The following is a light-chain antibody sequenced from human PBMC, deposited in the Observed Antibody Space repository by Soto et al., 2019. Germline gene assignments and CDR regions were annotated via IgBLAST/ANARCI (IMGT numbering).Light chain of an antibody. CDR3: LQYGSSPYT. J-gene: IGKJ2*01. V-gene: IGKV3-20*01. CDR2: GAS. Sequence: EIVLTQSPGTLSLSPGERATLSCRASQSVSSSYLAWYQQKPGQAPRPLIYGASSRATGIPDRFSGSGSGXXXXXTISRLEPEXXAVYYCLQYGSSPYTFGQGTKLEIK. CDR1: QSVSSSY.